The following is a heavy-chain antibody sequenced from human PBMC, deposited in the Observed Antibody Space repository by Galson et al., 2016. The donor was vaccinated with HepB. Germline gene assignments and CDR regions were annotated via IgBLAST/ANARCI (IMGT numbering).Heavy chain of an antibody. CDR3: AKGLTTVTTEVDY. CDR1: GFTFSIFA. Sequence: SLRLSCAASGFTFSIFAMNWVRQAPGKGLEWVSGISDNGGSTYHVDSVKGRFTISRDNFKNMLYLQMNSLRAEDTAVYYCAKGLTTVTTEVDYWGQGTLVTVSS. D-gene: IGHD4-17*01. J-gene: IGHJ4*02. V-gene: IGHV3-23*01. CDR2: ISDNGGST.